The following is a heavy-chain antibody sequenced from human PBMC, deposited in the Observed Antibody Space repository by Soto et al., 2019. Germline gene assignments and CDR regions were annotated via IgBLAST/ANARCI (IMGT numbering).Heavy chain of an antibody. CDR1: GYSFTSYW. Sequence: PGESLKISCKGSGYSFTSYWIGWVRQMPGKGLERMGIIYPGDSDTRYSPSFQGQVTISADKSISTAYLQWSSLKASDTAMYYFARHKSSSRYYYYYYYMDVWGKGTTVTVSS. CDR2: IYPGDSDT. J-gene: IGHJ6*03. V-gene: IGHV5-51*01. CDR3: ARHKSSSRYYYYYYYMDV. D-gene: IGHD6-6*01.